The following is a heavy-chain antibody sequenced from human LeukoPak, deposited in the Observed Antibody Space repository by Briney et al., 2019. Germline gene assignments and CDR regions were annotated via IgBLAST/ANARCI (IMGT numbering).Heavy chain of an antibody. D-gene: IGHD4-17*01. CDR2: INAGNGNT. CDR3: ARDVTVTTGYFDY. Sequence: ASVKVSCKASGYTFTSYAMHWVRQAPGQRLEWMGWINAGNGNTKYSQKFQGRVTITRDTPASTAYMELSSLRSEDTAVYYCARDVTVTTGYFDYWGQGTLVTVSS. V-gene: IGHV1-3*01. CDR1: GYTFTSYA. J-gene: IGHJ4*02.